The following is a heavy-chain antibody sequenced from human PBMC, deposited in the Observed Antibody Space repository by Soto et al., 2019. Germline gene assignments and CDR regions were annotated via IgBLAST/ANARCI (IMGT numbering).Heavy chain of an antibody. CDR1: GFTFSSYG. D-gene: IGHD1-26*01. Sequence: PGGSLRVSCAGSGFTFSSYGIHWVRQAPGKGLEWVALISYDGGNEKYTESVKDRFTISRDDSHNVAYLQMSSLRTEDTAMYYCAKDRYSGTYPTDFDYWGQGSLVTVSS. CDR2: ISYDGGNE. J-gene: IGHJ4*02. V-gene: IGHV3-30*18. CDR3: AKDRYSGTYPTDFDY.